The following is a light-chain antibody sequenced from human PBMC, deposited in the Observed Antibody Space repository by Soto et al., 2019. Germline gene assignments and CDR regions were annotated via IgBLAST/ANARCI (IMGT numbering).Light chain of an antibody. CDR3: QQYDNWPLT. J-gene: IGKJ4*01. V-gene: IGKV3-15*01. CDR1: QSVDSN. Sequence: EIVMTQSPATLSVSPGGGATLSCRASQSVDSNLAWYQQKPGQTPRLLMYGASTRPTGIPARSSGSGSGTEFTLTISSLQSEDFAVYYCQQYDNWPLTFGGGTKVDIK. CDR2: GAS.